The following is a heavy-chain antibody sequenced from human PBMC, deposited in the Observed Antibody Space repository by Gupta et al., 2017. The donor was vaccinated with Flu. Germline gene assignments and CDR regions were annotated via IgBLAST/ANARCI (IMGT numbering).Heavy chain of an antibody. V-gene: IGHV3-74*03. CDR1: GFTFSRSD. Sequence: APGFTFSRSDLQWVRQAQGKGLGWVSRINPDGSSTTYAESVKGRFTISRDNAKNTLYLQMNSLGDDDTAVYYCATVTSGCWGQGTLVTVSS. CDR2: INPDGSST. D-gene: IGHD4-17*01. J-gene: IGHJ4*02. CDR3: ATVTSGC.